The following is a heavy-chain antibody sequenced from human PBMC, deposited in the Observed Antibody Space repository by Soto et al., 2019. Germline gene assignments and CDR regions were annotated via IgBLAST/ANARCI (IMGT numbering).Heavy chain of an antibody. CDR2: INPNSGGT. V-gene: IGHV1-2*04. CDR1: GYTFTGYY. CDR3: AREAGGALHIAAAGDFDY. D-gene: IGHD6-13*01. J-gene: IGHJ4*02. Sequence: ASVKVSCKASGYTFTGYYMHWVRQAPGQGLEWMGWINPNSGGTNYAQKFQGWVTMTRDTSISTAYMELSRLRSDDTAVYYCAREAGGALHIAAAGDFDYWGQGTLVTVSS.